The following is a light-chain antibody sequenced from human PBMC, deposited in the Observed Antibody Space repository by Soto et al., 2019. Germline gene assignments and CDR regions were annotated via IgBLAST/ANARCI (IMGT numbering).Light chain of an antibody. CDR2: EGH. CDR3: CLYIGATTYV. J-gene: IGLJ1*01. Sequence: QSALAQPASVSGSPGQSITISCTGSSGFVGSFSLVSWYQQHPGKAPTVMISEGHRRPSGVPDRFSGSTSVNSASLTISGLQADDEADYYCCLYIGATTYVFGPGTKVTV. CDR1: SGFVGSFSL. V-gene: IGLV2-23*01.